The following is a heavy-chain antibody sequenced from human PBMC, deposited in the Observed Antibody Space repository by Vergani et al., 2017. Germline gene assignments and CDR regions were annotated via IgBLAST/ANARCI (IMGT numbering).Heavy chain of an antibody. J-gene: IGHJ2*01. Sequence: QVQLVQSGAEVKKPGASVKVSCKASGYIFTNYGISWVRQDPGQGFEWMGWITAYNGNTNYAQKLQGRVTMTTDTSTSTAYLEVRGLRSDDTAVYYCARVFTMTSWFFDLWGRGTLVTVSS. V-gene: IGHV1-18*04. D-gene: IGHD3-22*01. CDR1: GYIFTNYG. CDR2: ITAYNGNT. CDR3: ARVFTMTSWFFDL.